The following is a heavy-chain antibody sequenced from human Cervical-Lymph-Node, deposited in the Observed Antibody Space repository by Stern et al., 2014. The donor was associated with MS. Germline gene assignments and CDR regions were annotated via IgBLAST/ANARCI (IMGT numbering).Heavy chain of an antibody. CDR1: GYTLSNHY. Sequence: VQLVESGAAVKKPGTSVQVSCKASGYTLSNHYIHWVRQAPGQGLEWLGIISPSSGTTTFAQKFQVSLTMTRDTSTSTFYMDLSSLRSEDTAVYFCTRDIAGAATGFDFGGQGTLVTVSS. V-gene: IGHV1-46*01. D-gene: IGHD4/OR15-4a*01. CDR3: TRDIAGAATGFDF. CDR2: ISPSSGTT. J-gene: IGHJ4*02.